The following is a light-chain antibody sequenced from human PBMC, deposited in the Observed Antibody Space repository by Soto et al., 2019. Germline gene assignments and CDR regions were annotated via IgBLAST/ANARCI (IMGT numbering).Light chain of an antibody. CDR1: QSISSW. V-gene: IGKV1-5*03. Sequence: DIQMTQSPSTLSASVGDRVTITCRASQSISSWLAWYQQKPGKAPKLLIYKASSLESGVPSRFSGSGSGTEFTLTISSLEPEDFAVYYCQQYGSSPRVTFGQGTRLEIK. CDR3: QQYGSSPRVT. CDR2: KAS. J-gene: IGKJ5*01.